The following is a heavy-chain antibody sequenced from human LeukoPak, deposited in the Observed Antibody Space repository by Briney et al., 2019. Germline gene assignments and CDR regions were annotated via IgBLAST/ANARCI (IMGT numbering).Heavy chain of an antibody. CDR3: VRRSGVAVWSWFDP. V-gene: IGHV4-38-2*01. D-gene: IGHD3-3*01. J-gene: IGHJ5*02. CDR2: IYHSGST. Sequence: TSETLSLTCAVSGYSISSGYYWGWIRQPPGKGLEWIGSIYHSGSTYYDPSLKSRVTISVDTSKNQFSLKLSSVTAADTAVYYCVRRSGVAVWSWFDPWGQGTLVTVSS. CDR1: GYSISSGYY.